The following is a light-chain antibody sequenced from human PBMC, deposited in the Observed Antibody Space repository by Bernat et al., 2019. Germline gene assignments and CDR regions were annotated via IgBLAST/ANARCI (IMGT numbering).Light chain of an antibody. V-gene: IGLV2-23*02. CDR3: CSYAGSSTLV. Sequence: QSALTQPASVSGSPGQSITTSCTGTSNDVGKYNLVSWYQQYPGKAPKVMIFEVNKRPSGVSIRFSGSKSGNTASLTISGLQAEDEADYHCCSYAGSSTLVFGGGTKLTVL. J-gene: IGLJ3*02. CDR1: SNDVGKYNL. CDR2: EVN.